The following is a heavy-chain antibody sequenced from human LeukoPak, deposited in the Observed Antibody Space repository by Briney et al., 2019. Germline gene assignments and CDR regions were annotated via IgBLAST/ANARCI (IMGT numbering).Heavy chain of an antibody. CDR2: INSDGSST. CDR1: GYTLSSYW. CDR3: ARDRTYYYDSSGYYYVPWIDY. V-gene: IGHV3-74*01. J-gene: IGHJ4*02. Sequence: GGSLRLSCAASGYTLSSYWMHWVRHAPGKGLVWVSRINSDGSSTSYADSVKGRFTISRDNAKNTLYLQMNSLRAEDTAVYYCARDRTYYYDSSGYYYVPWIDYWGQGTLVTVSS. D-gene: IGHD3-22*01.